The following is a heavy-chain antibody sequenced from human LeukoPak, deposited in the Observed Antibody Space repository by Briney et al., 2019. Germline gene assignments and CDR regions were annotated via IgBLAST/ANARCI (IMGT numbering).Heavy chain of an antibody. D-gene: IGHD4-17*01. CDR3: ARSHYGDYEVY. Sequence: GGSLRLSCAASGFTFSSYAMHWVRQAPGKGLEWVAVISYDGSNKYYADSVKGRFTISRDNSKDTLYLQMNSLRAEDTAVYYCARSHYGDYEVYWGQGTLVTVSS. CDR1: GFTFSSYA. V-gene: IGHV3-30*04. J-gene: IGHJ4*02. CDR2: ISYDGSNK.